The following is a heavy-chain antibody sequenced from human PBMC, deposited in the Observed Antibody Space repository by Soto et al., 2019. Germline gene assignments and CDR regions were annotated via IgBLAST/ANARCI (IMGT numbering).Heavy chain of an antibody. J-gene: IGHJ4*02. Sequence: GGSLRLSCAASGFTFSSYWMHWVRQAPGKGLVWVSRINSDGSSASYADSVKGRFTISGDNAKNTLYLQMNSLRAEDTAVYYCERYSGYEIDYWGKGTRVTVSS. CDR3: ERYSGYEIDY. V-gene: IGHV3-74*01. D-gene: IGHD5-12*01. CDR1: GFTFSSYW. CDR2: INSDGSSA.